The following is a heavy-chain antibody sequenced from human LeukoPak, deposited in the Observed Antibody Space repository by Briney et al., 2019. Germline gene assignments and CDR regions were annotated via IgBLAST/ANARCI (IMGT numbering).Heavy chain of an antibody. Sequence: ASETLSLTCTVSGGSISSTTYYWGWIRQPPGKGLEWIGSMYYSAPTYYNPSLKSRVTMSVDTSKNQFSLKLSSVTAADTAVYYCASAWGSRHFDYWAQGTLVTVSS. CDR3: ASAWGSRHFDY. D-gene: IGHD7-27*01. V-gene: IGHV4-39*01. CDR1: GGSISSTTYY. J-gene: IGHJ4*02. CDR2: MYYSAPT.